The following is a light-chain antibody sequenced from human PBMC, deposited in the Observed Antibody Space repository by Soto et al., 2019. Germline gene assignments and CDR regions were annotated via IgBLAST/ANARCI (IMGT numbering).Light chain of an antibody. CDR1: SSDVGGYNY. Sequence: QSVLTQPASVSGSPGQSITISCTGTSSDVGGYNYVSWYQQHPGKAPKLMIYDVSNRPSGVSNRFSGSKSGNTASLTISGLQAEDEADYYCASYTSSTTLVFGPGPKVTVL. V-gene: IGLV2-14*01. CDR2: DVS. J-gene: IGLJ1*01. CDR3: ASYTSSTTLV.